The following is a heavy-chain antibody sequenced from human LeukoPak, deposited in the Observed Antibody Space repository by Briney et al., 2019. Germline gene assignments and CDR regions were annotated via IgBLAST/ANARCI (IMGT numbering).Heavy chain of an antibody. CDR3: ATDGAGFDT. Sequence: WGSLRLSCAASGFTFNDYYMSRIRQAPGKGLEWLSYINIGGTNTHYADSVKGRFTISRDNAKKSLYLEMNNLRAEDTAVYYCATDGAGFDTWGQGVLVTVSS. CDR2: INIGGTNT. CDR1: GFTFNDYY. J-gene: IGHJ5*02. V-gene: IGHV3-11*01.